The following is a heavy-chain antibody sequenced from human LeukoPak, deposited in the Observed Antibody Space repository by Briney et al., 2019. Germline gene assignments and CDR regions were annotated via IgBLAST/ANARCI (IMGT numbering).Heavy chain of an antibody. J-gene: IGHJ5*02. CDR1: GGSISSSSHF. Sequence: NPSETLSLTCTVSGGSISSSSHFWGWIRQPPGKGLEWIGEINHSGSTNYNPSLKSRVTISVDTSKNQFSLKLSSVTAADTAVYYCARHRCSGGSCYPMNWFDPWGQGTLVTVSP. CDR2: INHSGST. CDR3: ARHRCSGGSCYPMNWFDP. D-gene: IGHD2-15*01. V-gene: IGHV4-39*07.